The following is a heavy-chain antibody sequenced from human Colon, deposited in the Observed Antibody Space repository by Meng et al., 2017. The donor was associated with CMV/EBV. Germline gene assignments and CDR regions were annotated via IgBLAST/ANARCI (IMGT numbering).Heavy chain of an antibody. CDR1: DSVGNGNNH. CDR2: IHYTGGT. V-gene: IGHV4-61*01. Sequence: DSVGNGNNHWSWIRQPPGQPLEYIGYIHYTGGTNYNPSLRSRVTISVDTSKNQFSLKLRSVTAADTAVYYCVRGHDSSPFYFDTWGRGTLVTVSS. D-gene: IGHD6-6*01. J-gene: IGHJ4*02. CDR3: VRGHDSSPFYFDT.